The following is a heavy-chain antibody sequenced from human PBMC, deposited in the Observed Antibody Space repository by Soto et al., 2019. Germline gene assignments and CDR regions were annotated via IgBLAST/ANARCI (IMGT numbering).Heavy chain of an antibody. Sequence: VKVSCKASGGTFSSYAISWVRQAPGQGLEWMGGIIPIFGTANYAQKFQGRVTITADESTSTAYMELSSLRSEDTAVYYCARAGAAGSGNFDYWGQGTLVTVYS. J-gene: IGHJ4*02. V-gene: IGHV1-69*01. D-gene: IGHD6-13*01. CDR2: IIPIFGTA. CDR3: ARAGAAGSGNFDY. CDR1: GGTFSSYA.